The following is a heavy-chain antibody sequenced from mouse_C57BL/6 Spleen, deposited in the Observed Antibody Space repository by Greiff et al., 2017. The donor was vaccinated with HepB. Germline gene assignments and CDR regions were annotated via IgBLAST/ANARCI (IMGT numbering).Heavy chain of an antibody. D-gene: IGHD4-1*01. CDR2: IHPNSGST. J-gene: IGHJ2*01. CDR3: ARGGDWDGFDY. V-gene: IGHV1-64*01. Sequence: VKLQQPGAELVKPGASVKLSCKASGYTFTSYWMHWVKQRPGQGLEWIGMIHPNSGSTNYNEKFKSKATLTVDKSSSTAYMQLSSLTSEDSAVYYCARGGDWDGFDYWGQGTTLTVSS. CDR1: GYTFTSYW.